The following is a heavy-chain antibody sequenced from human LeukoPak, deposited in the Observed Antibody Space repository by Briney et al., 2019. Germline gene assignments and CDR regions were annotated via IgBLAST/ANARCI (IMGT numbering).Heavy chain of an antibody. CDR1: GFTFSSYA. D-gene: IGHD2-2*01. CDR2: ISGSGGST. J-gene: IGHJ4*02. V-gene: IGHV3-23*01. Sequence: PGGSLRLSCAASGFTFSSYAMSWVRQAPGKGLEWVSAISGSGGSTYYADSVKGRFNISRDNSKNSLYLQMNSLRAEDTGVYYCAKDRYQLFSYYFDYWGQGTLVTVSS. CDR3: AKDRYQLFSYYFDY.